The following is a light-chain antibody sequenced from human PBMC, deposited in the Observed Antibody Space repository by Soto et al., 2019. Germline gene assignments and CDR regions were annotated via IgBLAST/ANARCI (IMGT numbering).Light chain of an antibody. J-gene: IGKJ3*01. Sequence: AIQLTQSPSSLSASVGDRVTITCRASQGISSAFAWYQQKPGKAPKLLIYDASSLESGIPSRFSGSGSGTAFTLTISSLQPEECATYYDQPFNSYPATFGPGTKVDIK. CDR3: QPFNSYPAT. V-gene: IGKV1-13*02. CDR2: DAS. CDR1: QGISSA.